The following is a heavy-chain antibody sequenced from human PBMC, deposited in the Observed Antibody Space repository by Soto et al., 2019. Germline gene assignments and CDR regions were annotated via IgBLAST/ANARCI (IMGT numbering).Heavy chain of an antibody. CDR3: AKDHDDYGDFFED. CDR1: GFTFSNYG. J-gene: IGHJ4*02. V-gene: IGHV3-30*18. Sequence: QVQLVESGGGEVQPGRTLRLSCAASGFTFSNYGMHWVRQGPGKGLEWVAIISYDGSNKYYADSVKGRFTISRDNSKNMLYLQMNSLRAEDTAVYYCAKDHDDYGDFFEDWGQGTLVTVSP. CDR2: ISYDGSNK. D-gene: IGHD4-17*01.